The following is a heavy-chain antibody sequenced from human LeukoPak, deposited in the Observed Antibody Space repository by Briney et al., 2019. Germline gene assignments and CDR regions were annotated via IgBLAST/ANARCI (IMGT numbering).Heavy chain of an antibody. CDR2: VNPKSGYT. J-gene: IGHJ4*02. D-gene: IGHD1-26*01. CDR1: GYTFTNYD. Sequence: ASVTVSCTASGYTFTNYDINWVRQAIGQGLEWMGWVNPKSGYTGYAQKFQGRVTMTRDTSISTAYMELGSLRSEDTAVYYCARVTGSIDYWGQGTLVTVSS. CDR3: ARVTGSIDY. V-gene: IGHV1-8*01.